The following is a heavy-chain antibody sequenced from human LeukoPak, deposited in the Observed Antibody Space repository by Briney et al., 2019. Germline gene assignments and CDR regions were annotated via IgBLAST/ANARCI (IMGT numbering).Heavy chain of an antibody. Sequence: SETLSLTCAVSGGSISSSNWWSWVRQPPGKGLEWIGEIYHSGSTNYNPSLKSRVTISVDKSKNQFSLKLSSVTAADTAVYYCARDLGYCSGGSCYRWFDPWGQGTLVTVSS. D-gene: IGHD2-15*01. V-gene: IGHV4-4*02. CDR2: IYHSGST. CDR1: GGSISSSNW. J-gene: IGHJ5*02. CDR3: ARDLGYCSGGSCYRWFDP.